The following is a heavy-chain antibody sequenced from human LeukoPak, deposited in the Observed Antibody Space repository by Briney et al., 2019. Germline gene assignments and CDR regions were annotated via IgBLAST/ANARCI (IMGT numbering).Heavy chain of an antibody. CDR2: ISGSGGST. D-gene: IGHD3-3*01. Sequence: GGSLRLSCAASGFTFSSYAMSWVRQAPGKGLEWVSAISGSGGSTYYADSVKGRFTISRDNSKNTLYLQMNSLRAEDTAVYYCAKDRSGYDFWSGYSNWLDPWGQGTLVTVSS. CDR3: AKDRSGYDFWSGYSNWLDP. J-gene: IGHJ5*02. V-gene: IGHV3-23*01. CDR1: GFTFSSYA.